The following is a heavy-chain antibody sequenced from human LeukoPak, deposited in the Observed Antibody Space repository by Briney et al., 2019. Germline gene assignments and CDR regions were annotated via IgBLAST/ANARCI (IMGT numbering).Heavy chain of an antibody. CDR2: ISSSSSYI. CDR3: AREGDTAMVYYYGMDV. CDR1: GLTFSSYS. J-gene: IGHJ6*02. V-gene: IGHV3-21*01. Sequence: TGGSLRLSCAASGLTFSSYSMNWVRQAPGKGLEWVSSISSSSSYIYYADSVKGRFTISRDNAKNSLYLQMNSLRAEDTAVYYCAREGDTAMVYYYGMDVWGQGTTVTVSS. D-gene: IGHD5-18*01.